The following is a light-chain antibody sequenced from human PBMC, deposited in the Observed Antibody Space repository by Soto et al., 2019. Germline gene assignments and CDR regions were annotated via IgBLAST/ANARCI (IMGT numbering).Light chain of an antibody. CDR2: DVS. CDR3: SSYTSSNILV. Sequence: QYVLTQPPSASGSPGQSVTISCTGNSSDVGGYNSVSWYQQHPGKVPKVMIYDVSKRPSGVPDRFSGSKSGNTASLTVSGLQAEDEADYYCSSYTSSNILVFGGGTKLTFL. J-gene: IGLJ2*01. CDR1: SSDVGGYNS. V-gene: IGLV2-8*01.